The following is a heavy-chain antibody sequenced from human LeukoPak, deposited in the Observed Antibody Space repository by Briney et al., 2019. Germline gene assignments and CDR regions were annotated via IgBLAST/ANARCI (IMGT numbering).Heavy chain of an antibody. Sequence: ASVKVSCKASGYTFTGYYMHWVRQAPGQGLEWMGWINPNSGGTNYAQKFRGRVTMTRDTSISTAYMELSRLRSDDTAVYYCARVSIFYYYYGMDVWGQGTTVTVSS. CDR3: ARVSIFYYYYGMDV. D-gene: IGHD3-3*01. V-gene: IGHV1-2*02. CDR2: INPNSGGT. CDR1: GYTFTGYY. J-gene: IGHJ6*02.